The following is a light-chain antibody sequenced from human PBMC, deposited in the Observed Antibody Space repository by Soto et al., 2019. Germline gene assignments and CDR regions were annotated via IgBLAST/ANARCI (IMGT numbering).Light chain of an antibody. J-gene: IGLJ3*02. CDR2: EVS. CDR3: SSYTTINALEAV. V-gene: IGLV2-14*01. Sequence: QSVLTQPASVSGSPGQSITISCTGTSSDVGGYNYVSWYQQHPGKAPKLMIYEVSSRPSGVSNRFSGSKSGNTASLTISGLQAEDEADYYCSSYTTINALEAVFGGGTKLTVL. CDR1: SSDVGGYNY.